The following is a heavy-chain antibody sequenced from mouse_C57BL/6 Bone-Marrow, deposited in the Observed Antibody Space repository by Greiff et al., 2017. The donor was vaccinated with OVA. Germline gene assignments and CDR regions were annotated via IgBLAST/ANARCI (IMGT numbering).Heavy chain of an antibody. CDR2: IDPANGNP. Sequence: VQLKQSVAELVRPGASVKLSCTASGFNIKNTYMHWVKQRPEQGLEWIGRIDPANGNPKYAPKFPGKATITADTSSNTAYLQLSSLTAEDTAIYYCAPLTTVVRYAMDDWGQGTSVTVSS. CDR1: GFNIKNTY. V-gene: IGHV14-3*01. CDR3: APLTTVVRYAMDD. D-gene: IGHD1-1*01. J-gene: IGHJ4*01.